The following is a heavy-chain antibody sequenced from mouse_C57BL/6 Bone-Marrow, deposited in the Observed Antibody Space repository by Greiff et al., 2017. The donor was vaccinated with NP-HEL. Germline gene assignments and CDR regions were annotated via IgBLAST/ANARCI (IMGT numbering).Heavy chain of an antibody. CDR2: ITHSGET. J-gene: IGHJ1*03. V-gene: IGHV12-3*01. Sequence: VQRVESGPGLVKPSQSLFLTCSITGFPITSGYYWIWIRQSPGKPLEWMGYITHSGETFYNPSLQSPISITRETSKNQFFLQLNSVTTEDTAMYYCAGDRGDGSSPYWYFDVWGTGTTVTVSS. CDR1: GFPITSGYY. D-gene: IGHD1-1*01. CDR3: AGDRGDGSSPYWYFDV.